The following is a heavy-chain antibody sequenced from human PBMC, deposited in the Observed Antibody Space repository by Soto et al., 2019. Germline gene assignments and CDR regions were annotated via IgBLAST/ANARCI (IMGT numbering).Heavy chain of an antibody. J-gene: IGHJ5*02. V-gene: IGHV3-23*01. CDR3: ARDPRGYSANYGGPNWFHP. CDR1: GFTFSSYA. Sequence: EVQLLESGGGLVQPGGSLRLSCAASGFTFSSYAMSWVRQAPGKGLEWVSGVSGSGDSTYYADSVKGRFTISRDNSKNXLXXQMTSLRAEDTAVYYCARDPRGYSANYGGPNWFHPWGQGTLVAVSS. CDR2: VSGSGDST. D-gene: IGHD1-26*01.